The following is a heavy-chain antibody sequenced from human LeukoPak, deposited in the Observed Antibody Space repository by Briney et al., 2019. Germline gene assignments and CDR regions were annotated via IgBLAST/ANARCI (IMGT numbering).Heavy chain of an antibody. CDR2: IRYDGNNK. CDR1: GFSFSSYG. J-gene: IGHJ4*02. Sequence: GGSLRLSCAASGFSFSSYGMHWVRQAPGKGLEWVAFIRYDGNNKYYADSVKGRFTISRDNSKNTLYVQMNSLKNEDTAVYYCANRRWLVSSFDYWGQGTLVTVSS. D-gene: IGHD6-19*01. CDR3: ANRRWLVSSFDY. V-gene: IGHV3-30*02.